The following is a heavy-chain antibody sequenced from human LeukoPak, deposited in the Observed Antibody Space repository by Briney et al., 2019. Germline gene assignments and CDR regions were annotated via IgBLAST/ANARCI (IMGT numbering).Heavy chain of an antibody. D-gene: IGHD6-19*01. CDR1: GGSISSYY. J-gene: IGHJ4*02. V-gene: IGHV4-59*01. CDR3: ARVRGQWLVVYYFDY. Sequence: PSETLSLTCTVSGGSISSYYWSWIRQPPAKELEWIGYIYYSGSTNYNPSLKSRVTISVDTSKNQFSLKLSSVTAADTAVYYCARVRGQWLVVYYFDYWGQGTLVTVSS. CDR2: IYYSGST.